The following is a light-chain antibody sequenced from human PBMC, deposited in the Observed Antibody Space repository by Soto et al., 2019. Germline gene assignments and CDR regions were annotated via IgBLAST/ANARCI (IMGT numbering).Light chain of an antibody. V-gene: IGKV3-20*01. Sequence: EIVLTQSPGTLSLSPGARATLSCRASQTVSNNYLAWCQQKPGQAPRVIMYGASRRATGIPDRFSGSGSGTDFTLTISSLQSEDFAVYYCQQYNNWPFITFGQGTRLEIK. CDR1: QTVSNNY. CDR2: GAS. CDR3: QQYNNWPFIT. J-gene: IGKJ5*01.